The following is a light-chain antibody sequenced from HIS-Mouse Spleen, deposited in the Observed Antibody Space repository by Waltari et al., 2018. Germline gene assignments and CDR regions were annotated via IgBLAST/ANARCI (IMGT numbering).Light chain of an antibody. CDR2: DDS. CDR1: NIGSNS. V-gene: IGLV3-21*03. CDR3: QVWDSSSDHYV. Sequence: SYELTQPPSVSVSPGKTASITCGGKNIGSNSVNWYQQKPGQARVLVVYDDSDRPSGIPERFSGSNSGNTATLTISRVEAGDEADYYCQVWDSSSDHYVFGTGTKVTVL. J-gene: IGLJ1*01.